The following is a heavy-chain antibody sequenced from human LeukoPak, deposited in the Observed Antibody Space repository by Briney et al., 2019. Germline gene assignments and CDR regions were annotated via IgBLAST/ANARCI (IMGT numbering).Heavy chain of an antibody. Sequence: GASVKVSCKASGYTFTGYYMHWVRQAPGQGLEWMGWISAYNGNTNYAQKLQGRVTMTTDTSTSTAYMELRSLRSDDTAVYYCARDCGGDCYPDYWGRGTLVTVSS. J-gene: IGHJ4*02. CDR1: GYTFTGYY. V-gene: IGHV1-18*04. CDR3: ARDCGGDCYPDY. CDR2: ISAYNGNT. D-gene: IGHD2-21*02.